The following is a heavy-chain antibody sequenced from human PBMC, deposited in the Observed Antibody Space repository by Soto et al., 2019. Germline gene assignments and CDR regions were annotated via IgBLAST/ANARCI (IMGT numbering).Heavy chain of an antibody. CDR3: ARGDRGGSGSPASYYYSGLDV. Sequence: DVQLLESGGHLVQPGGSLRLSCAASGVTFSSYAMSWVRQAPGKGLEWVSSVSAGGDMTYYSDSVKGRFTISRDNSNNALFLQMTSLRIEDTALYYCARGDRGGSGSPASYYYSGLDVWGQGTTVTVS. CDR1: GVTFSSYA. D-gene: IGHD3-10*01. J-gene: IGHJ6*02. CDR2: VSAGGDMT. V-gene: IGHV3-23*01.